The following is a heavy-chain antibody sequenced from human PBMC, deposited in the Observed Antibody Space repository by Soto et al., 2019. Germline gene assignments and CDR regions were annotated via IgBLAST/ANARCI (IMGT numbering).Heavy chain of an antibody. D-gene: IGHD6-13*01. J-gene: IGHJ3*02. CDR3: AAGVGRSWLAAFDI. Sequence: ASVKVSCKASGFTFTSSAMQWVRQARGQRLEWIGWIVVGSGNTNYAQKFQERVTITRDMSTSTAYMELSSLRSEDTAVYYCAAGVGRSWLAAFDIWGQGTMVTVSS. V-gene: IGHV1-58*02. CDR2: IVVGSGNT. CDR1: GFTFTSSA.